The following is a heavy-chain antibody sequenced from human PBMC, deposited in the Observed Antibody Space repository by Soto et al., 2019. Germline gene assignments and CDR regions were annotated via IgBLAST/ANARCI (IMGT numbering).Heavy chain of an antibody. CDR3: ARGKPDILAGLPNKVPGGFDY. CDR1: GDSVSSNSAA. J-gene: IGHJ4*02. Sequence: SQTLSLTCAISGDSVSSNSAAWNWIRQSPSRGLEWLGRTYYRSKWFNNYALSVKSRITINPDTSKNQFSLQLNSVTPEDTAVYYCARGKPDILAGLPNKVPGGFDYWGQGTLVTVSS. D-gene: IGHD3-9*01. V-gene: IGHV6-1*01. CDR2: TYYRSKWFN.